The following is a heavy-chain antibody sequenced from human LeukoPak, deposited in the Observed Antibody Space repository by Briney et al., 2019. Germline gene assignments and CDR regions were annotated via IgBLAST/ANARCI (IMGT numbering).Heavy chain of an antibody. D-gene: IGHD3-10*01. CDR2: IDTTTSYK. J-gene: IGHJ3*02. V-gene: IGHV3-21*01. Sequence: GGSLRLSCAASGFTFSTHGMNWVRQDPGKGLEWVSFIDTTTSYKYYADSVKGRFTISRDNAKNSLYLQMNSLRADDTAFYYCARGRSITILRGVAISDGFDIWGQGTMVTVSS. CDR3: ARGRSITILRGVAISDGFDI. CDR1: GFTFSTHG.